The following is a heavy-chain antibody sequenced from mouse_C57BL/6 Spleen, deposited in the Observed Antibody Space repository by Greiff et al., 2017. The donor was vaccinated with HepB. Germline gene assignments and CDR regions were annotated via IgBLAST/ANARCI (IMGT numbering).Heavy chain of an antibody. Sequence: VQLQQPGAELVRPGSSVKLSCKASGYTFTSYWMHWVKQRPIQGLEWIGNIDPSDSETHYNQKFKDKATLTVDKSSSTAYMQLSSLPSEDSAVYYCARGGYYGSRPHFDYWGQGTTLTVSS. CDR2: IDPSDSET. CDR1: GYTFTSYW. D-gene: IGHD1-1*01. V-gene: IGHV1-52*01. J-gene: IGHJ2*01. CDR3: ARGGYYGSRPHFDY.